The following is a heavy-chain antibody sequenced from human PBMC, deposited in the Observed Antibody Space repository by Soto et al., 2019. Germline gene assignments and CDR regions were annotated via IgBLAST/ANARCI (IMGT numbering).Heavy chain of an antibody. CDR3: AKGEAAAATSYFDY. CDR2: ISGSGGST. CDR1: GFTFSSYA. D-gene: IGHD6-13*01. J-gene: IGHJ4*02. Sequence: EVQLLESGGGLVQPGGSLRLSCAASGFTFSSYAMSWVRQAPGKGLEWVSAISGSGGSTYYADSVKGRFTISRDNSKNTLYLQMNSLTADDTALYYCAKGEAAAATSYFDYWGQGTLVTVSS. V-gene: IGHV3-23*01.